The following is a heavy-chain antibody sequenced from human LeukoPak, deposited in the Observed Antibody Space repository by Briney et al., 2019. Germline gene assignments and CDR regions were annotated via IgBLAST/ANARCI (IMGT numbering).Heavy chain of an antibody. CDR1: GYTFTGYY. V-gene: IGHV1-2*02. Sequence: ASVKVSCKACGYTFTGYYMHWVRQVPGQGLEWMGWINPNSGGTNYAQKFQGRVTMTRDTSISTAYMELSRLRSDDTAVYYCARDRLGYSYGPYYYYYYYMDVWGKGTTVTISS. CDR2: INPNSGGT. D-gene: IGHD5-18*01. CDR3: ARDRLGYSYGPYYYYYYYMDV. J-gene: IGHJ6*03.